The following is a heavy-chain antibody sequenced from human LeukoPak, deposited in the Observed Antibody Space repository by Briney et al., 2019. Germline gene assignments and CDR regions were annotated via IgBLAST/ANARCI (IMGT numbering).Heavy chain of an antibody. Sequence: GGSLTLSCAASRFTFSSYSMKWVPQAPGKGLEWVTYISSSSSNIYHTHSVKGRYTIARDNAKNSLYLQMNSLSAEDTAVYYCARVGPAYGGQGTLVTVSS. V-gene: IGHV3-48*01. J-gene: IGHJ4*02. CDR2: ISSSSSNI. CDR1: RFTFSSYS. CDR3: ARVGPAY. D-gene: IGHD2-2*01.